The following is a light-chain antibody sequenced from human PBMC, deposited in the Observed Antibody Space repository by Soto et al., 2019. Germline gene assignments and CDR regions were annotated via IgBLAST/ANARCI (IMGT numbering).Light chain of an antibody. J-gene: IGKJ1*01. Sequence: DNQMTQSPSTLAASVGDRVTITCRASQSISSWLAWYQQKPGKAPKLLIYDASSLESGVPSRFSGSGSGTEFTLTISSLQPDDFATYYCQHYKRTFGQGTKVEIK. CDR1: QSISSW. CDR2: DAS. V-gene: IGKV1-5*01. CDR3: QHYKRT.